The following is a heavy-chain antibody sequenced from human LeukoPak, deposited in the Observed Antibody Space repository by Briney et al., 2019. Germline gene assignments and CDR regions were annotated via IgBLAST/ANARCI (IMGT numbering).Heavy chain of an antibody. D-gene: IGHD6-19*01. Sequence: CLCPSCAPSGLTSADYAMHWVRPAPGKGVEGVSGICRISDTIVYTDYVKGRVSTYKDNAKNSLYMQMNSLRAEDTALYYCAKDIGAGNIAVAGTEDDGTDAFDIWGQGTMVTVSS. CDR3: AKDIGAGNIAVAGTEDDGTDAFDI. V-gene: IGHV3-9*02. CDR1: GLTSADYA. J-gene: IGHJ3*02. CDR2: ICRISDTI.